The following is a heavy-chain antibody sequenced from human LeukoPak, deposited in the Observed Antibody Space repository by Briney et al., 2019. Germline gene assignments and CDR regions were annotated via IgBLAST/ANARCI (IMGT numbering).Heavy chain of an antibody. V-gene: IGHV3-33*01. D-gene: IGHD4-11*01. CDR3: VRDRDYSAGFPYYSMDV. CDR1: GFTFSSFG. J-gene: IGHJ6*03. CDR2: IWDDGSSK. Sequence: GRSLRLSCAASGFTFSSFGMHWVRQAPGKGLEWVALIWDDGSSKNYADSVKGRSTISRDNSKNTLYLQTDSLRVDDTAVYYCVRDRDYSAGFPYYSMDVWGTGTTVTVSS.